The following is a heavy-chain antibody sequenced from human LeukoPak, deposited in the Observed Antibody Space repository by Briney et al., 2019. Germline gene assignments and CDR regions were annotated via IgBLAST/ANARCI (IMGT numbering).Heavy chain of an antibody. J-gene: IGHJ3*02. CDR1: GGSISSYY. V-gene: IGHV4-59*01. Sequence: SETLSLTCTVSGGSISSYYWSWIRQPPGKGLEWIGYIYYSGSTNYNPSLKSRVTISVDTSKNQFSLKLSSVTAADTAVYYCARDRRIAAAGTWSRAFDIWGQGTMVTVSS. CDR3: ARDRRIAAAGTWSRAFDI. CDR2: IYYSGST. D-gene: IGHD6-13*01.